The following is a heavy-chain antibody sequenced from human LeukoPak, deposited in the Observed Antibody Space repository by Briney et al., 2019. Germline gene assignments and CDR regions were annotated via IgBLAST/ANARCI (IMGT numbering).Heavy chain of an antibody. CDR2: IYSNGHT. CDR1: GSSINSYY. CDR3: ARHVVVAEVWFDP. Sequence: PSETLSLTCSVSGSSINSYYWSWIRQPPGKGLEWIGYIYSNGHTNYNPSLKSRVTISVEMSKNQFSLKLTSVTAADTAVYYCARHVVVAEVWFDPWGQGTLVTVSS. V-gene: IGHV4-59*08. D-gene: IGHD2-15*01. J-gene: IGHJ5*02.